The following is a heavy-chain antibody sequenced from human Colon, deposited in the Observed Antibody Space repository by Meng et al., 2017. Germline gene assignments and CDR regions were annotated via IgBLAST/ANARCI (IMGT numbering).Heavy chain of an antibody. J-gene: IGHJ6*02. D-gene: IGHD2-21*02. Sequence: SETLSLTCSVSGVPMSNFHWTWIRQSAGKGLEWIGRIYARGSPSYNPSLKLRVTMSMDTSKRQLSPRLNSVTAADTAVYYCTGGRVVDTTYIHCYPMDFWGQGTTVTVSS. V-gene: IGHV4-4*07. CDR3: TGGRVVDTTYIHCYPMDF. CDR1: GVPMSNFH. CDR2: IYARGSP.